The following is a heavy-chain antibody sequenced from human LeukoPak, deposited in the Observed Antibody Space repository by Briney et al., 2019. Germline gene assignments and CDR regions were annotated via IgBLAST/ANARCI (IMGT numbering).Heavy chain of an antibody. V-gene: IGHV3-30*03. D-gene: IGHD3-22*01. J-gene: IGHJ3*02. CDR1: GFTFSSYG. Sequence: AGGSLRLSCAASGFTFSSYGMHWVRQAPGKGLEWVAVISYDGSNKYYADSVKGRFTISRDNAKNTLYLRMNSLRAEDTAVYYCARDQLYRYYDSSGYSDPTDAFDIWGQGTMVTVSS. CDR2: ISYDGSNK. CDR3: ARDQLYRYYDSSGYSDPTDAFDI.